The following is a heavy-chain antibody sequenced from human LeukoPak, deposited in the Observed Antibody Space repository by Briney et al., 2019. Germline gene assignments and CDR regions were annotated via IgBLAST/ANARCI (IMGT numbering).Heavy chain of an antibody. V-gene: IGHV4-30-2*01. Sequence: SETLSLTCAVSGGSISSGGYSWSWIRQPPGKGLEWIGYIYHSGSTYYNPSLKSRVTISVDRSKNQFSLKLSSVTAADTAVYYCARSGARRYCSSTSCYNNWFDPWGQGTLVTVSS. D-gene: IGHD2-2*02. CDR2: IYHSGST. CDR3: ARSGARRYCSSTSCYNNWFDP. CDR1: GGSISSGGYS. J-gene: IGHJ5*02.